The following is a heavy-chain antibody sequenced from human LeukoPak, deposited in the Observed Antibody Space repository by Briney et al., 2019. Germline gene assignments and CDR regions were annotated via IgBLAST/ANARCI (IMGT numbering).Heavy chain of an antibody. CDR1: GYTFTGYY. V-gene: IGHV1-2*02. J-gene: IGHJ5*02. CDR3: ARDRGAAADWFDP. Sequence: GASVKVSCKASGYTFTGYYMHWVRQAPGQGLEWMGWINPNSGGTNYAQKFQGRVTMTRDTSISTAYMELSRLRSDDTAVYYCARDRGAAADWFDPWGQGTLVTVSS. D-gene: IGHD6-13*01. CDR2: INPNSGGT.